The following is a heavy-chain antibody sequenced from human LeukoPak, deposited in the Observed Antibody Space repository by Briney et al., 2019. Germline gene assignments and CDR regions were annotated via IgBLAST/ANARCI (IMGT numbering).Heavy chain of an antibody. CDR1: GYTFTDYF. CDR3: ARGPDYDILTGYYPDY. CDR2: ISPNNGDT. V-gene: IGHV1-2*02. D-gene: IGHD3-9*01. J-gene: IGHJ4*02. Sequence: GASVKVSCKASGYTFTDYFMYWVRQAPGQGLEWIGWISPNNGDTNYAQKFQGSVTMTRDTSITTAYLELNRLTSDDTAVYYCARGPDYDILTGYYPDYWGQGTLVTVSS.